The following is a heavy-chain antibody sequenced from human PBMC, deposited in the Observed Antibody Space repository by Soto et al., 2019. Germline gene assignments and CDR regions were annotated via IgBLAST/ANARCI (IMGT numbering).Heavy chain of an antibody. Sequence: GGSLRRSCAASGFTFSSYSMNWVRQAPGKGLEWVSSISSSSSYIYYADSVKGRFTISRDNAKNSLYLQMNSLRAEDTAVYYCARGPRLVRGAHYMDVWGKGTTVTVSS. CDR1: GFTFSSYS. J-gene: IGHJ6*03. CDR3: ARGPRLVRGAHYMDV. D-gene: IGHD3-10*01. CDR2: ISSSSSYI. V-gene: IGHV3-21*01.